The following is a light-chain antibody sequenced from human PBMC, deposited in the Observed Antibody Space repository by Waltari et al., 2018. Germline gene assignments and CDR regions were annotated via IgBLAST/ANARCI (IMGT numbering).Light chain of an antibody. V-gene: IGKV3-11*01. CDR3: QLLVNWPLFT. J-gene: IGKJ3*01. CDR1: QSVSNY. Sequence: EIVLTQSPATLSVSPGERATLSCSASQSVSNYLAWYQQKPGQAPRLLIYETSNRASGIPARFSGSGSGTDFTLTISSLEPEDFAVYYCQLLVNWPLFTFGPGTKVDIK. CDR2: ETS.